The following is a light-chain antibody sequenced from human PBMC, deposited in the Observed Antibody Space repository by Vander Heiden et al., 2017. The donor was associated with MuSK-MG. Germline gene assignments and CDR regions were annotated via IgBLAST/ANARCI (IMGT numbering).Light chain of an antibody. CDR3: QESVSTLFT. J-gene: IGKJ3*01. Sequence: DIQVTQSPSSLSASVGDRVTITCRASESISRYLNWYQQKPGRAPKLLIYTTSSLQSGVPSRFSGSGSGTDFTLTISRLQIEDYATYFCQESVSTLFTFGHGTKVDIK. CDR2: TTS. CDR1: ESISRY. V-gene: IGKV1-39*01.